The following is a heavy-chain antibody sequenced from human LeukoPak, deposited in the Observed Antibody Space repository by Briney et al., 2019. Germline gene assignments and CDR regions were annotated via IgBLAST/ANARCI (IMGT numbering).Heavy chain of an antibody. V-gene: IGHV1-46*01. Sequence: ASEKVSCKASGYTFTSYYMYWVRQGPGQGLEWMGIINISGGSTSYAQKFQGRVTMTRDTSTNTVYMELSCRRSEGTAVFYCVRGASSVAALNPFWNFDLWGRDTLVTVS. J-gene: IGHJ2*01. D-gene: IGHD6-6*01. CDR2: INISGGST. CDR3: VRGASSVAALNPFWNFDL. CDR1: GYTFTSYY.